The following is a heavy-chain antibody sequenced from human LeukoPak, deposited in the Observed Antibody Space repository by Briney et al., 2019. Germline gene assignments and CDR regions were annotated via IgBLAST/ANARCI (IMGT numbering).Heavy chain of an antibody. CDR2: INPISGAT. V-gene: IGHV1-2*06. CDR1: RSTFSGYF. CDR3: GRGRGIAGDV. Sequence: ASVNVSCKTSRSTFSGYFIHWVRQPPGQGLEWVRRINPISGATNYAQKFQGRVTLTRDTSISTAYMELSRLKSDDTAVYYCGRGRGIAGDVWGQGTVVTVSP. J-gene: IGHJ3*01. D-gene: IGHD3-10*01.